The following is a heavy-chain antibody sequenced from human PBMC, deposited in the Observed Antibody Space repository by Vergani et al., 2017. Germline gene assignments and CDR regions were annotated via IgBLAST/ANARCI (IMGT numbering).Heavy chain of an antibody. J-gene: IGHJ4*02. D-gene: IGHD3-3*01. CDR1: GFTFSSYA. Sequence: VQLVESGGGVVQPGRSLRLSCAASGFTFSSYAMYWVRQAPGKGLEWVAVISYDGSNKYYADSVKGRFIISRDNSKNTMYLQMNSLRVEDTAVYYCARDVDFWSGSQLDYWGQGTLVTVSS. CDR2: ISYDGSNK. V-gene: IGHV3-30-3*01. CDR3: ARDVDFWSGSQLDY.